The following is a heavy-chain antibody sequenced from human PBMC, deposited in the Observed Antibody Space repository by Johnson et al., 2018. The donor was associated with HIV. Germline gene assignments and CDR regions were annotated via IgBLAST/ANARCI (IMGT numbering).Heavy chain of an antibody. J-gene: IGHJ3*02. Sequence: QMLLVESGGGVVQPGRSLRLSCAASGFTFSSYGMHRVRQAPGKGLEWVAVISYDGSNKYYADSVKGRFTISRDNSKNTLYLQMNSLRAEDTAVYYCAREFRYSSSPAHYAFDIWGQGTMVTVSS. V-gene: IGHV3-30*03. CDR3: AREFRYSSSPAHYAFDI. CDR1: GFTFSSYG. D-gene: IGHD6-6*01. CDR2: ISYDGSNK.